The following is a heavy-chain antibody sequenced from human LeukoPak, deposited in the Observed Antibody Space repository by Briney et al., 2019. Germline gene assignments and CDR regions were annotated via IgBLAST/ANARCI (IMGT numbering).Heavy chain of an antibody. V-gene: IGHV3-48*01. D-gene: IGHD1-26*01. CDR2: NTSSSSAI. Sequence: GGSLRLSCAASGFTFSGYSMNWVRQAPGKGLEWVSYNTSSSSAIYYADSVKGRFTISRDNAKNSLYLQMNSLRAEDTAVYYCARVRGSYHFDYWGQGTLVTVSS. CDR1: GFTFSGYS. J-gene: IGHJ4*02. CDR3: ARVRGSYHFDY.